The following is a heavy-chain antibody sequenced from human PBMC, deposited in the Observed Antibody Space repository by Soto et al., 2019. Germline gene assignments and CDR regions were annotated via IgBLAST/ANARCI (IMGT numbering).Heavy chain of an antibody. CDR3: ESEGEVRGLAY. V-gene: IGHV1-2*02. CDR1: GYTFTDQC. Sequence: QVQLVQSVDAMKNPGASLKVSCKASGYTFTDQCLNWVRQAPGQGLEWMVCINPNSGATKYQQKFQGRLTMTRDTSIRTADMEMSRLRSDDTAVYYCESEGEVRGLAYGGQQTRVTVSS. D-gene: IGHD3-16*01. CDR2: INPNSGAT. J-gene: IGHJ4*02.